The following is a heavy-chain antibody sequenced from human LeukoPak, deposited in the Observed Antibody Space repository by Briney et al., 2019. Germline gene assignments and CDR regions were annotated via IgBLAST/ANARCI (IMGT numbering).Heavy chain of an antibody. J-gene: IGHJ4*02. V-gene: IGHV3-48*02. CDR1: GFTFSSYS. CDR2: ITASGTAM. CDR3: ASSGSYRFDY. Sequence: GGSLRLSCAASGFTFSSYSMNRVRQAPGRGLEWVSHITASGTAMFYADSVKGRFTISRDNAKNSLYLQMNSLRDEDTAVYYCASSGSYRFDYWGQGTLVTVSS. D-gene: IGHD1-26*01.